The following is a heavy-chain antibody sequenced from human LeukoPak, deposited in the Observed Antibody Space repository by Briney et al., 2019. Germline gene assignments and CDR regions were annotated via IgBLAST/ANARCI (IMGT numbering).Heavy chain of an antibody. D-gene: IGHD3-22*01. J-gene: IGHJ6*03. CDR2: IKQDGSEK. CDR3: ARRGYYYDSSGYFLGGYYYYYMDV. V-gene: IGHV3-7*01. CDR1: GGTYSSYW. Sequence: AERLSCAAPGGTYSSYWMSWVRQAPGKGLEWVANIKQDGSEKYYVDSVKGRSTISRDNAKNSLYLQMNSLRAEDTAVYYCARRGYYYDSSGYFLGGYYYYYMDVWGNGTTVTVSS.